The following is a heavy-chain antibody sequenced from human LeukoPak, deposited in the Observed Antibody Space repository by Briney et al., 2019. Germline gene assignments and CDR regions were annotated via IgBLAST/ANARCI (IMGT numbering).Heavy chain of an antibody. D-gene: IGHD6-19*01. CDR1: GDSVSSNRAA. CDR3: TRGLNPCLRDSSGWYYFDY. CDR2: TSYRSKWYN. V-gene: IGHV6-1*01. Sequence: SQTLSLTCAISGDSVSSNRAAWNWIRQSPSRGLEWLGRTSYRSKWYNDYAMSVKSRITINPDTSKNQFSLQLNSVTPEDMAVYYCTRGLNPCLRDSSGWYYFDYWGQGTLVTVSS. J-gene: IGHJ4*02.